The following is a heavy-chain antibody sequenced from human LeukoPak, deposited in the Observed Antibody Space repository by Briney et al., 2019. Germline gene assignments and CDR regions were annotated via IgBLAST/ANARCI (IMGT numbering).Heavy chain of an antibody. CDR1: GFTFSSYE. Sequence: GGSLRLSCAASGFTFSSYEMNWVRQAPGKGLEWVSYISSSGSTIYYADSVKGRFTISRSNAKNSLYLQMNSLRAEDTAVYYCARDPPRVVLRLSDYWGQGTLVTVSS. D-gene: IGHD5-12*01. CDR2: ISSSGSTI. CDR3: ARDPPRVVLRLSDY. J-gene: IGHJ4*02. V-gene: IGHV3-48*03.